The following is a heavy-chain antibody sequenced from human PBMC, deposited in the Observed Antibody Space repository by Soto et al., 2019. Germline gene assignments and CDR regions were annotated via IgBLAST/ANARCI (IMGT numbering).Heavy chain of an antibody. J-gene: IGHJ3*02. Sequence: GSLRLSCAASGFTFSSHWMHWVRQAPGKGLVWVSRINSDGSSTSYADSVKGRFTISRDNAKNTLYLQMNSLRAEDTAVYYCARASYYDSSGHYSGSAFDIWGHGTMVTVSS. CDR2: INSDGSST. D-gene: IGHD3-22*01. V-gene: IGHV3-74*01. CDR1: GFTFSSHW. CDR3: ARASYYDSSGHYSGSAFDI.